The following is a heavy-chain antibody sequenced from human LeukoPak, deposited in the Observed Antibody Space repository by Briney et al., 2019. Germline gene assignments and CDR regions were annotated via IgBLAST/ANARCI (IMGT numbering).Heavy chain of an antibody. V-gene: IGHV3-48*03. J-gene: IGHJ4*02. D-gene: IGHD3-22*01. CDR3: ARGPPSLYYYDSSGYPDY. Sequence: GGSLRLSCAASGFTFSSYEMNWVRQAPGKGLEWVSYVSSSGSTIYYADSVKGRFTISRDNAKNSLYLQMNSLRAEDTAVYYCARGPPSLYYYDSSGYPDYWGQGTLVTVSP. CDR2: VSSSGSTI. CDR1: GFTFSSYE.